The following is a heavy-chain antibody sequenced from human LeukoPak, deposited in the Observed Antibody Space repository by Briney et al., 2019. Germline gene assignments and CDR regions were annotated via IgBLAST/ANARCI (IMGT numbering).Heavy chain of an antibody. CDR3: ARDRDYGSGIFDY. D-gene: IGHD3-10*01. Sequence: ASVKVSCKASGYTFTGYYMHWVRQAPGQGLEWMGWINPSSGGTNYAQKFQGRVTMTRDTSISTAYMELSRLRSDDTAVYYCARDRDYGSGIFDYWGQGTLVTVSS. J-gene: IGHJ4*02. CDR2: INPSSGGT. CDR1: GYTFTGYY. V-gene: IGHV1-2*02.